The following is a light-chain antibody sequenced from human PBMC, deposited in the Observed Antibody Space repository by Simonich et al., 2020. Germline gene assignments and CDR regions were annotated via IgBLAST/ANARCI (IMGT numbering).Light chain of an antibody. V-gene: IGLV2-14*01. CDR2: DVS. Sequence: QSALTQPASVSGSPGQSITISCTGTSSDVGGYNYVSCYQPHPGKAPNLMIYDVSKRPSGVSNRFSGSKSGNTASLTISGLQAEDEADYYCSSYTSSSTWVFGGGTKLTVL. CDR1: SSDVGGYNY. J-gene: IGLJ3*02. CDR3: SSYTSSSTWV.